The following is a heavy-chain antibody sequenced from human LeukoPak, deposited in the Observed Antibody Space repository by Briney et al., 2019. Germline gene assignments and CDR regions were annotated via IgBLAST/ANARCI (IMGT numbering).Heavy chain of an antibody. V-gene: IGHV3-11*06. CDR3: ARDMSMVRGVFYGMDV. CDR2: ISSSSSYT. Sequence: GGSLRLSCTASGFTFGDYAVGWIRQAPGKGLEWVSYISSSSSYTNYADSVKGRFTISRDNAKNSLYLQMNSLRAEDTAVYYCARDMSMVRGVFYGMDVWGQGTTVTVSS. J-gene: IGHJ6*02. D-gene: IGHD3-10*01. CDR1: GFTFGDYA.